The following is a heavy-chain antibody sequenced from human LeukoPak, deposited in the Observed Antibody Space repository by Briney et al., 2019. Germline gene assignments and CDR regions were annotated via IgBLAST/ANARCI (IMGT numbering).Heavy chain of an antibody. CDR3: VTWSFHITGTMI. Sequence: GGSLTLSCAASGFTFSGYAMHRVRQAPGKGLEWVAHISYDESEKYYADSVRGRFTISRDNSENTLYLQMNSLRDEDTAVYYCVTWSFHITGTMIWGQGTLVTVPS. J-gene: IGHJ4*02. V-gene: IGHV3-30*04. CDR1: GFTFSGYA. D-gene: IGHD1-20*01. CDR2: ISYDESEK.